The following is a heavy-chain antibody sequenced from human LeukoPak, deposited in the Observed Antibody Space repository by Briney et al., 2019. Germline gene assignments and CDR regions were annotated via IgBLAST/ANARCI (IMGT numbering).Heavy chain of an antibody. Sequence: ASVKVSCKASGYTFTGYYMHWVRQAPGQGLEWMGWINPNSGGTNYAQKFQGRVTMTRDTSISTAYMEPSRLSSCEPAVYYRAREPWQKERGCYTARNDYWGQGTLVTVSS. D-gene: IGHD2-2*02. V-gene: IGHV1-2*02. CDR1: GYTFTGYY. CDR2: INPNSGGT. J-gene: IGHJ4*02. CDR3: AREPWQKERGCYTARNDY.